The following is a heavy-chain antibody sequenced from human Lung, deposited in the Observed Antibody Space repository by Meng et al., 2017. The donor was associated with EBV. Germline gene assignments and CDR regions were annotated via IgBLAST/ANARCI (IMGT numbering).Heavy chain of an antibody. CDR1: GVTLSSYV. V-gene: IGHV3-74*03. Sequence: VHVMGSWGDLVYPGGSMRLSCEASGVTLSSYVVHWVRQGPGKGLVLVSRINSDGSVITYADSVKGRFTISRDNAKNTVYLQMNNLRAEDTAVYYCAKDCFGDKDSWGRGTLVTVSS. CDR2: INSDGSVI. CDR3: AKDCFGDKDS. J-gene: IGHJ5*01. D-gene: IGHD2-21*01.